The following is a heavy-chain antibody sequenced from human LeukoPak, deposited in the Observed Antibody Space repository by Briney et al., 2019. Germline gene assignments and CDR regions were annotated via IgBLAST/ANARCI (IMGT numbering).Heavy chain of an antibody. CDR1: GFTFDDYA. CDR3: AKDGYCSGGRCHAALNY. D-gene: IGHD2-15*01. J-gene: IGHJ4*02. CDR2: ISGDGGST. Sequence: GGSLRLSCAASGFTFDDYAMHWVRQVPGKGLEWVSPISGDGGSTSYADSVKGRFTISRDNNKSSLYLQMNSLRAEDTALYYCAKDGYCSGGRCHAALNYWGQGTLVTVSS. V-gene: IGHV3-43*02.